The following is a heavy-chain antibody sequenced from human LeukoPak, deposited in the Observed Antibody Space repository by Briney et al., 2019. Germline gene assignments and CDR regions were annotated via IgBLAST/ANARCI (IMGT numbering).Heavy chain of an antibody. CDR3: ARDLGQYYDTSDNWFDP. CDR2: ITRGSIYT. D-gene: IGHD3-22*01. CDR1: GFTFSNYN. J-gene: IGHJ5*02. V-gene: IGHV3-21*01. Sequence: GGSLGLSCAASGFTFSNYNMNWVRQTPGKGLEWVSSITRGSIYTFYADSVKGRFTISRDNAKNSLYLQMNSLRVEDTAVYYCARDLGQYYDTSDNWFDPWGQGTLVTVSS.